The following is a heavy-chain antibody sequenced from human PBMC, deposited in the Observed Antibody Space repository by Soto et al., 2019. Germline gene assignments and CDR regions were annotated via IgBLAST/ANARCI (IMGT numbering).Heavy chain of an antibody. CDR3: AKPISTSPTSYYGLDV. V-gene: IGHV3-30-3*02. CDR1: GFTFSSYA. CDR2: ISYDGSNK. D-gene: IGHD2-2*01. J-gene: IGHJ6*02. Sequence: GSLRLSCAASGFTFSSYAMHWVRQAPGKGLEWVAIISYDGSNKYYADSVKGRFTISRDISKNTLYLQVNSLRPEDTAVYYCAKPISTSPTSYYGLDVWGQGTTVTVSS.